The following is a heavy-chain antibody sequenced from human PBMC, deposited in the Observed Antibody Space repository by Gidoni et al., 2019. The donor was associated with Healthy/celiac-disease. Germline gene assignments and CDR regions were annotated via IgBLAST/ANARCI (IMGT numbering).Heavy chain of an antibody. Sequence: EVQLVQSGAEVKKPGESLKISCKGSGYSFTSYWIGWVRQMPGKGLEWLGIIYPGDSDTSYSPSFHGRVPISADKSISTAYLQWSSLKASDTAMYYCARLGDGSQYRWYFDLWGRGTLVTVSS. V-gene: IGHV5-51*01. CDR3: ARLGDGSQYRWYFDL. D-gene: IGHD3-10*01. CDR1: GYSFTSYW. CDR2: IYPGDSDT. J-gene: IGHJ2*01.